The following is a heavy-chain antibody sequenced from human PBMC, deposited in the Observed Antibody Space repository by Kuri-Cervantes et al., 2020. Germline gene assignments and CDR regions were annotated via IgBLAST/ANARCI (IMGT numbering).Heavy chain of an antibody. J-gene: IGHJ3*02. CDR3: ARQLRYFDWSPPDAFDI. CDR2: INSDGSST. CDR1: GFTFSSYW. D-gene: IGHD3-9*01. Sequence: GESLKISCAASGFTFSSYWMHWVRQAPGKGLVWVSRINSDGSSTGYADSVKGRFTISRDNAKNTLYLQMNSLRAEDTAVYYCARQLRYFDWSPPDAFDIWGQGTMVTVSS. V-gene: IGHV3-74*01.